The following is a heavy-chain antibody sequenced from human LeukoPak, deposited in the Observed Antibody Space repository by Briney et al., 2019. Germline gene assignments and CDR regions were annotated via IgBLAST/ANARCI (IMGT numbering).Heavy chain of an antibody. J-gene: IGHJ5*02. Sequence: GGSLRLSCAASGFTFSSYWMSWVRQAPGKGLEWVANIKHDGSEQIYVDSVKGRFTISRDNAKDSVYLQMNSLRAEDTAVYYCTRGLGEHGGVSDRWGQGTLVIVS. D-gene: IGHD3-16*01. V-gene: IGHV3-7*01. CDR2: IKHDGSEQ. CDR3: TRGLGEHGGVSDR. CDR1: GFTFSSYW.